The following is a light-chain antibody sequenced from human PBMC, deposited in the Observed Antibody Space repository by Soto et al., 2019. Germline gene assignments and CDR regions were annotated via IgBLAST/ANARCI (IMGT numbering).Light chain of an antibody. CDR1: QSVSSY. V-gene: IGKV3-11*01. J-gene: IGKJ2*01. CDR3: TQRSYWPPYT. CDR2: DAS. Sequence: EIVLTQSPATLSLSPGERATRSCRASQSVSSYLAWYQQKPGQAPSLLIYDASKRATGIPARLSGSGSGTDFTINISARESADTAVYCYTQRSYWPPYTFGQGNKVAI.